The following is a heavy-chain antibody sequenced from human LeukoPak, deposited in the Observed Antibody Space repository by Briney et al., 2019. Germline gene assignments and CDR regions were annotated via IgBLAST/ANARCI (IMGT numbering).Heavy chain of an antibody. CDR2: INPNNGDT. CDR1: GYTFTGHY. V-gene: IGHV1-2*02. D-gene: IGHD2-15*01. CDR3: ARDDGGRSTVVY. Sequence: GASVKVSCKASGYTFTGHYMHWVRQAPGQGLEWMGWINPNNGDTNYAQKFQGRVTMTRDTSISTAYMELSGLRSDDTAVYYCARDDGGRSTVVYWGQGTLVTVSS. J-gene: IGHJ4*02.